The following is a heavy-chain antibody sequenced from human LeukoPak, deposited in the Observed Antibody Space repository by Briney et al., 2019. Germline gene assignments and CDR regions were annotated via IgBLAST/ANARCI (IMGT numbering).Heavy chain of an antibody. CDR1: GYTFTSYD. D-gene: IGHD2-2*03. Sequence: ASVKVSCKASGYTFTSYDINWVRQATGQGLEWMGWMNPNSGNTGYAQKFQGRVTMTRNTSISTAYMELSSLRSEDSAVYYCARDNGGYCSSISCHLGWFDPWGQGTLVTVSS. CDR3: ARDNGGYCSSISCHLGWFDP. CDR2: MNPNSGNT. J-gene: IGHJ5*02. V-gene: IGHV1-8*01.